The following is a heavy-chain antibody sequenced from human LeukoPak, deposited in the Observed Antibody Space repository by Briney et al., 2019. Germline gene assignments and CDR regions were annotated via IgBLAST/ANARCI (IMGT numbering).Heavy chain of an antibody. CDR2: IRNKANSYTT. J-gene: IGHJ4*02. CDR1: GFTFSSYA. Sequence: GGSLRLSCAASGFTFSSYAMSWVRQAPGKGLEWVGRIRNKANSYTTEYAASVKGRFTISRDDSKNSLYLQMNSLKTEDTAVYYCARVIGKELFHDYWGQGTLVTVSS. V-gene: IGHV3-72*01. CDR3: ARVIGKELFHDY. D-gene: IGHD2-21*01.